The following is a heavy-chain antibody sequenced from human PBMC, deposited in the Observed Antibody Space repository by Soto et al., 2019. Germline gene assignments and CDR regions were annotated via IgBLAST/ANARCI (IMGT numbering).Heavy chain of an antibody. CDR1: GFSLTTSGVG. CDR3: AHRVLRTVFGLVTTTAIYFDF. Sequence: QITLNESGPTVVRPTETLTLTCRFSGFSLTTSGVGVGWIRQSPGKAPEWLALTYWDDDKRYSASLKSTLTIPKDTSKKQVVLTVSDLDPTDTATYYCAHRVLRTVFGLVTTTAIYFDFWGQGPPVAVSS. CDR2: TYWDDDK. D-gene: IGHD3-3*01. V-gene: IGHV2-5*02. J-gene: IGHJ4*02.